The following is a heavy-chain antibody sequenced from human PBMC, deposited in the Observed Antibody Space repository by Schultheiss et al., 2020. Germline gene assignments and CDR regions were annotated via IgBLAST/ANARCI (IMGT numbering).Heavy chain of an antibody. D-gene: IGHD2-2*01. Sequence: GGSLRLSCAASGFTFSSYSMNWVRQAPGKGLEWVAVISYDGSNKYYADSVKGRFTISRDNSKNTLYLQMNSLRAEDTAVYYCARVTVPAAIRYYYYGMDVWGQGTTVNGYS. J-gene: IGHJ6*02. CDR3: ARVTVPAAIRYYYYGMDV. CDR1: GFTFSSYS. V-gene: IGHV3-30*03. CDR2: ISYDGSNK.